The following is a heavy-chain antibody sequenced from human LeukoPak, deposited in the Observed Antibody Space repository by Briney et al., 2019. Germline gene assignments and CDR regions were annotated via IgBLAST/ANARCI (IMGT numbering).Heavy chain of an antibody. D-gene: IGHD6-19*01. Sequence: GGSLRLSCAASAFTFNNYGMHWVRQAPGKGLEWVAFIQFDGNDKFYADSVKGRFTISRDNSKNSLYLQMNSLRAEDTAVYYCARDWGSGIAVAGTDYWGQGTLVTVSS. V-gene: IGHV3-30*02. CDR1: AFTFNNYG. J-gene: IGHJ4*02. CDR2: IQFDGNDK. CDR3: ARDWGSGIAVAGTDY.